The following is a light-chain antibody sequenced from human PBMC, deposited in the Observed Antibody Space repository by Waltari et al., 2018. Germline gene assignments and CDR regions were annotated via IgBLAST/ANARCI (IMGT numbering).Light chain of an antibody. CDR2: KAS. CDR3: QQYRNLWT. V-gene: IGKV1-5*03. Sequence: DIQMTQSPSTLSASVGARVTITCRASQSLSNWWAWYQQKPGKAPKVLIYKASTLESGVPSRFSGSGSGTEFTLTISSLQPDDFATYYCQQYRNLWTFGQGTKVEIK. J-gene: IGKJ1*01. CDR1: QSLSNW.